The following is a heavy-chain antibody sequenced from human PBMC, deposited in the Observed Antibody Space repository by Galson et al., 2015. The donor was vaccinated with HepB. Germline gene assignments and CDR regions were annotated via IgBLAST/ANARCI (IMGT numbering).Heavy chain of an antibody. CDR2: TWHSGSI. Sequence: LSLTCTVSGDSISSYNWWSWVRQSPGKGLEWVGETWHSGSINYDPSLKSRATISIDKSKIQFSLKLKSVTAADTAVYYCATGRWLQGETTLDNWGQGILVTVSS. J-gene: IGHJ4*02. V-gene: IGHV4-4*02. D-gene: IGHD5-24*01. CDR3: ATGRWLQGETTLDN. CDR1: GDSISSYNW.